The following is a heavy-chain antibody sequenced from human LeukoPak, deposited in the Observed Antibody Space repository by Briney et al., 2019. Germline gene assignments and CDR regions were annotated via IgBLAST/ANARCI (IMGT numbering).Heavy chain of an antibody. CDR3: AKGGGDYDILTGPDY. V-gene: IGHV3-30*18. Sequence: PGGSLRLSCAASGFTFSSYGMHWVRQAPGKGLEWVAVISYDGSSKYYADSVKGRFTISRDNSKNTLYLQMNSLRAEDTAVYYCAKGGGDYDILTGPDYWGQGTLVTVSS. CDR2: ISYDGSSK. CDR1: GFTFSSYG. J-gene: IGHJ4*02. D-gene: IGHD3-9*01.